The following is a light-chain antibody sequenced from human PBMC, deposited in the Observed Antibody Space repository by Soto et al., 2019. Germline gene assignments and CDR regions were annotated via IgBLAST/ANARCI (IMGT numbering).Light chain of an antibody. CDR3: QQYGSSPP. CDR2: GAS. CDR1: QSVSSSY. Sequence: EIVLTQSPGTLSLSPGDRATLSCRASQSVSSSYLAWYQQKPGQAPRLLIYGASSRATGIPDRFSGSGSGTDFTLTISRLEPEDFAVYYCQQYGSSPPFGGGTKVEIK. J-gene: IGKJ4*01. V-gene: IGKV3-20*01.